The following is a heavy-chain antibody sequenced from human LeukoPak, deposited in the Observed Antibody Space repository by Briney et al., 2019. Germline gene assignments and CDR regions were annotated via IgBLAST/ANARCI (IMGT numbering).Heavy chain of an antibody. CDR3: ARVPTTVTPLYYYYGMDV. D-gene: IGHD4-17*01. Sequence: PGGSLRLSCAASGFTFDDYAMHWVRQAPGKGLEWVSLISGDGGSTYYADSVKGRFTISRDNSKNTLYLQMNSLRAEDTAVYYCARVPTTVTPLYYYYGMDVWGQGTTVTVSS. V-gene: IGHV3-43*02. J-gene: IGHJ6*02. CDR2: ISGDGGST. CDR1: GFTFDDYA.